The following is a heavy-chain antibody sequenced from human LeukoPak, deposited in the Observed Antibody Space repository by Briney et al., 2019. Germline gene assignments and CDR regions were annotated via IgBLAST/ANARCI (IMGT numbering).Heavy chain of an antibody. D-gene: IGHD3-3*01. CDR1: GGTFSSYA. Sequence: GSSVKVSCKASGGTFSSYAISWVRQAPGQGLEWMGRIIPISGIANYAQKFQGRVTITADKSTSTAYMELSSLRSEDTAVYYCARFTRFQYYDFWSGLDYYGMDVWGQGTTVTVSS. J-gene: IGHJ6*02. CDR3: ARFTRFQYYDFWSGLDYYGMDV. CDR2: IIPISGIA. V-gene: IGHV1-69*04.